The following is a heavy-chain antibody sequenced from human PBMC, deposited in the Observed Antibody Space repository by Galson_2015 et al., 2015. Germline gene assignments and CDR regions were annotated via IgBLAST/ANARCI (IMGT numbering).Heavy chain of an antibody. CDR1: GFTFSSYG. Sequence: SLRLSCAASGFTFSSYGMHWVRQAPGKGLEWVAVIWYDGSNKYYADSVKGRFTISRDNSKNTLYLQMNSLRAEDTAVYYCAREDAASGWAPFDYWGQGTLVTVSS. V-gene: IGHV3-33*01. CDR3: AREDAASGWAPFDY. J-gene: IGHJ4*02. D-gene: IGHD6-19*01. CDR2: IWYDGSNK.